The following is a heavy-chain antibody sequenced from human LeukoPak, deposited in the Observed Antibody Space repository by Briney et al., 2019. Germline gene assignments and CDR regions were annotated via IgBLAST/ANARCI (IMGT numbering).Heavy chain of an antibody. CDR1: GFTFSSYS. CDR2: ISSSSSYI. Sequence: PGGSLRLSCAASGFTFSSYSMNWVRQAPGKGLEWVSSISSSSSYIYYADSVKGRFTISRDNAKNSLYLQMNSLRAEDTAVYYCARDHVRDYYGSGTGPDYWGQGTLVTVSS. V-gene: IGHV3-21*01. J-gene: IGHJ4*02. D-gene: IGHD3-10*01. CDR3: ARDHVRDYYGSGTGPDY.